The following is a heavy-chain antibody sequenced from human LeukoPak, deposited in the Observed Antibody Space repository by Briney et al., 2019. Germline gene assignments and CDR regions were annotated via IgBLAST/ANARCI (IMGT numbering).Heavy chain of an antibody. CDR3: ATTVAGYPDDYLDY. Sequence: GGSLRLSCAASEFTFSNYWMSWVRQAPGKGLERVAHTNQDGSKNYYVDSVRGRFTISRDNAKNSLYLQMNSLRAEDTAVYYCATTVAGYPDDYLDYWGQGTLVTVSS. V-gene: IGHV3-7*01. CDR2: TNQDGSKN. CDR1: EFTFSNYW. J-gene: IGHJ4*02. D-gene: IGHD6-19*01.